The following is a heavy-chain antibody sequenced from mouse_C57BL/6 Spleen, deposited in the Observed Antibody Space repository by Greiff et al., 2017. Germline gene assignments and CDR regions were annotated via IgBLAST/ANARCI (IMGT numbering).Heavy chain of an antibody. Sequence: EVQLVESGPGLVKPSQSLSLTCSVTGYSITSGYYWNWIRQFPGNKLEWMGYISYDGSNNYNPSLKNRISITRDTSKNQFFLKLNSVTTEDTATYYCARDDYDGLFYAMDYWGQGTSVTVSS. V-gene: IGHV3-6*01. CDR2: ISYDGSN. CDR3: ARDDYDGLFYAMDY. D-gene: IGHD2-4*01. J-gene: IGHJ4*01. CDR1: GYSITSGYY.